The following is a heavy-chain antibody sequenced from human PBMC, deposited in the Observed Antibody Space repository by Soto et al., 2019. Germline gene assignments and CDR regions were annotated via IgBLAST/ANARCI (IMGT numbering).Heavy chain of an antibody. J-gene: IGHJ2*01. CDR2: INAGNGNT. CDR1: GYTFTSYA. Sequence: VASVKVSCKASGYTFTSYAMHWVRQAPGQRLEWMGWINAGNGNTKYSQKFQGRVTITRDTSASTAYMELSSLRSEDTAVYYCARDVSIAAAGRNWYFDLWGRGTLVTVSS. CDR3: ARDVSIAAAGRNWYFDL. V-gene: IGHV1-3*01. D-gene: IGHD6-13*01.